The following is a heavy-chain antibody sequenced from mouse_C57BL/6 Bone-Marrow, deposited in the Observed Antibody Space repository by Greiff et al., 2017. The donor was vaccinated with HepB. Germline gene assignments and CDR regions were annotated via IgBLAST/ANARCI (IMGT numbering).Heavy chain of an antibody. CDR3: TRYPLYDYDGDYYAMDY. V-gene: IGHV1-15*01. Sequence: QVQLQQSGAELVRPGASVTLSCKASGYTFTDYEMHWVKQTPVHGLEWIGAIDPETGGTAYNQKFKGKAILTADKSSSTAYMELRSLTSEDSAVYYCTRYPLYDYDGDYYAMDYWGQGTSVTVSS. J-gene: IGHJ4*01. CDR1: GYTFTDYE. D-gene: IGHD2-4*01. CDR2: IDPETGGT.